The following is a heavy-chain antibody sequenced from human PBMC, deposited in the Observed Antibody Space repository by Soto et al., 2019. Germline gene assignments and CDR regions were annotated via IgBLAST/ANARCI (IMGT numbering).Heavy chain of an antibody. V-gene: IGHV5-10-1*01. CDR1: GYSFTSYW. CDR3: ARAPDIVVVVAATPYGMDV. D-gene: IGHD2-15*01. Sequence: PGESLKISCKGSGYSFTSYWISWVRQMPGKGLEWMGRIDPSDSYTNYSPSFQGHVTISADKSISTAYLQWSSLKASDTAMYYCARAPDIVVVVAATPYGMDVWGQGTTVTVSS. J-gene: IGHJ6*02. CDR2: IDPSDSYT.